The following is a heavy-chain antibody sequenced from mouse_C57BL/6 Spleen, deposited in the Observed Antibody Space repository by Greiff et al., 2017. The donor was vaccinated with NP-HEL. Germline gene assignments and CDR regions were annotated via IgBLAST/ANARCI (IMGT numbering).Heavy chain of an antibody. D-gene: IGHD2-4*01. CDR1: GYTFTSYW. Sequence: QVQLQQPGAELVKPGASVKLSCKASGYTFTSYWMHWVKQRPGQGLEWIGMIHPNSGSTNYNEKFKSKATLTVDKSSSTAYMQLSSLTSEDSAVYYCARERDDYGWFAYWGQGTLVTVSA. J-gene: IGHJ3*01. CDR3: ARERDDYGWFAY. V-gene: IGHV1-64*01. CDR2: IHPNSGST.